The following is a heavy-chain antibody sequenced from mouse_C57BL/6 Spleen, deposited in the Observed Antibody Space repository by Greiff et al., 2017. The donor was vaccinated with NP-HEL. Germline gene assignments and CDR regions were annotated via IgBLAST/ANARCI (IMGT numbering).Heavy chain of an antibody. J-gene: IGHJ2*01. CDR3: ARDPGSHFDY. Sequence: EVQLVESGGGLVKPGGSLKLSCAASGFTFSSYAMSWVRQTPEKRLEWVATISDGGSYTYYPDNVKGRFTISRDNAKNNLYLQMSHLKSEDTAMYYCARDPGSHFDYWGQGTTLTVSS. V-gene: IGHV5-4*01. CDR2: ISDGGSYT. CDR1: GFTFSSYA.